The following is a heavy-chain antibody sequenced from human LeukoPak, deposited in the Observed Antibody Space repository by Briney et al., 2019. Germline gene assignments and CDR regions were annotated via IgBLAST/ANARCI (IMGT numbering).Heavy chain of an antibody. CDR2: ISAYNGNT. CDR3: ATAPHTYYFDY. J-gene: IGHJ4*02. V-gene: IGHV1-18*01. CDR1: GYPFTRYG. Sequence: ASVKVSCKASGYPFTRYGISWVRQAPGQGLEWMGWISAYNGNTNYAQKLQGRVTMTTDTSTSTAYMELRSLRSDDTAVYYCATAPHTYYFDYWGQGTLVTVSS.